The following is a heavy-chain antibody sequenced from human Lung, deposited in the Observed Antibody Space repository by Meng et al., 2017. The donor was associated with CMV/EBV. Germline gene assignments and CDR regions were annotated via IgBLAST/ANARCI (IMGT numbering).Heavy chain of an antibody. V-gene: IGHV7-4-1*02. CDR1: GYTFSTYT. D-gene: IGHD2/OR15-2a*01. CDR2: ISTNTGTP. Sequence: QVQLVQSGSELKKHGASVKVSCKASGYTFSTYTINWVRQAHGRGLEWMGWISTNTGTPTYTQGFTGRFVFSLDTSVSTAYLQISCLKAEDTAVYYCVRGGNFDPWGQATLVTVSS. CDR3: VRGGNFDP. J-gene: IGHJ5*02.